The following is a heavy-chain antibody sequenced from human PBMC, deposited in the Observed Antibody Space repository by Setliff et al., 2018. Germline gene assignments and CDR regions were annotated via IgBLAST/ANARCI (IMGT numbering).Heavy chain of an antibody. Sequence: PSETLSLTCNVSGGSVSSTSHYWGWIRQPPGKGMEWIGSVYYSGYTYYNPSLQSRLTISVDMSKNQFSMKLTSVTAADTAVYYCARVDFTMIQGVLGLWGQGTLVTVSS. D-gene: IGHD3-10*01. CDR1: GGSVSSTSHY. CDR3: ARVDFTMIQGVLGL. V-gene: IGHV4-39*07. J-gene: IGHJ1*01. CDR2: VYYSGYT.